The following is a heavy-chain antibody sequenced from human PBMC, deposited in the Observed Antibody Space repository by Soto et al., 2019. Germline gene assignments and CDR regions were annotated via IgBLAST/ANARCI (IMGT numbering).Heavy chain of an antibody. V-gene: IGHV4-39*01. Sequence: PSETLSLTCTVSGGSISSSSYYWGWIRQPPGKGLEWIGSIYYSGSTYYNPSLKSRVTISVDTSKNQFSLKLSSVTAADTAVYYCARHFLNVYFQHRGQGTLVTVSS. CDR3: ARHFLNVYFQH. CDR1: GGSISSSSYY. D-gene: IGHD2-8*01. J-gene: IGHJ1*01. CDR2: IYYSGST.